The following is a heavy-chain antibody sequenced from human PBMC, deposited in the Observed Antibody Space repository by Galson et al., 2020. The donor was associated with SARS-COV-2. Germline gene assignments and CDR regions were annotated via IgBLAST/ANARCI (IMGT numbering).Heavy chain of an antibody. Sequence: KIGESLKISCKGSGYSFTSYWIGWVRQMPGKGLEWMGIIYPGDSDTRYSPSFQGQVTISADKSISTAYLQWSSLKASDTAMYYCARHGPTIYEITIFGVVMSYAFDIWGQGTMVTVSS. CDR3: ARHGPTIYEITIFGVVMSYAFDI. D-gene: IGHD3-3*01. J-gene: IGHJ3*02. V-gene: IGHV5-51*01. CDR2: IYPGDSDT. CDR1: GYSFTSYW.